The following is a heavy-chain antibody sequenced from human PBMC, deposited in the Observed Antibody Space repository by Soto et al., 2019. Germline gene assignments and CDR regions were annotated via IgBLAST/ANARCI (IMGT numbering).Heavy chain of an antibody. D-gene: IGHD3-22*01. J-gene: IGHJ4*02. Sequence: GGSLRLSCAASGFSFSNYAMHWVRQAPGKGLEWVANIKEDGGEMYYVDSVKGRFTISRDNAKNSLYLQMNSLRAEDTAVYYCARVSYYYDGSGYYADYWGQGA. CDR3: ARVSYYYDGSGYYADY. CDR1: GFSFSNYA. CDR2: IKEDGGEM. V-gene: IGHV3-7*01.